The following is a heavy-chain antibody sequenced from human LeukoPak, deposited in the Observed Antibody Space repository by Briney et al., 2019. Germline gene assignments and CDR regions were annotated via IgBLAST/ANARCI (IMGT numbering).Heavy chain of an antibody. CDR3: ARAAVEMATNDAFDI. Sequence: ASVKVSCKASGYTFSSYAMHWVRQAPGQRLEWMGWINVGNGNTKYSQKFQGRVTITRDTSASTAYMELSRLRSDDTAVYYCARAAVEMATNDAFDIWGQGTMVTVSS. V-gene: IGHV1-3*01. CDR1: GYTFSSYA. J-gene: IGHJ3*02. CDR2: INVGNGNT. D-gene: IGHD5-24*01.